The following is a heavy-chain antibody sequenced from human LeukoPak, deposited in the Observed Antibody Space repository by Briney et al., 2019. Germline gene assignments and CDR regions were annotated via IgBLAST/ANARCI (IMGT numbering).Heavy chain of an antibody. CDR3: ARAPVLYSSSWYVPSRLDY. D-gene: IGHD6-13*01. V-gene: IGHV3-7*01. J-gene: IGHJ4*02. Sequence: GGSLTLFCGAWGFIFSSYWMSWVRQAPGRRLEWVANIKQDGSEKYYVESVKGRFTISRDNAKNSLYLKMNSLRAEDTAGYYCARAPVLYSSSWYVPSRLDYWGQGTLVTVSS. CDR2: IKQDGSEK. CDR1: GFIFSSYW.